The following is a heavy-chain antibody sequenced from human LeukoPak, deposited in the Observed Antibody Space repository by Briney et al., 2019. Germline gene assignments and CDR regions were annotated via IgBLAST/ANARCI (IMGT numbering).Heavy chain of an antibody. D-gene: IGHD3-10*01. J-gene: IGHJ5*02. V-gene: IGHV6-1*01. CDR1: GDSVSSKSAT. CDR2: TYYVSKWFN. Sequence: SPTLSLTCAISGDSVSSKSATWNWIRQSPSRGLEWLGRTYYVSKWFNDYAVSVKSRITITPDTSKNQFSLQLNSVTPEDTAVYYCAREGWFGEPPSHWFDPWGQGTLVTVSS. CDR3: AREGWFGEPPSHWFDP.